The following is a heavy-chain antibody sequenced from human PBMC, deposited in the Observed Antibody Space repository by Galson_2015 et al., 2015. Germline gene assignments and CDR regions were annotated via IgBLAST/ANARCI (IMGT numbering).Heavy chain of an antibody. V-gene: IGHV3-11*01. CDR3: ARQVAIYGLFDS. Sequence: SLRLSCAASGFTFSDYYMSWIRQAPGKGLEWVSSIRTGGSEINYADSVKGRFTIYRDNAKNSLFLQMNSLRADDTAVYYCARQVAIYGLFDSWGRGTLVTVSS. CDR2: IRTGGSEI. J-gene: IGHJ4*02. CDR1: GFTFSDYY. D-gene: IGHD4-17*01.